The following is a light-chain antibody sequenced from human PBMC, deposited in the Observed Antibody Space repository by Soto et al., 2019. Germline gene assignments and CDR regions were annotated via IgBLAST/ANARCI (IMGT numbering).Light chain of an antibody. CDR1: SSDVGGYNY. Sequence: QSVLTQPASVSGSPGQSITISCTGTSSDVGGYNYVSWYQHHPDKAPKLMIFDVNHRPSGISSRFSGSKSGNTASLTISGLQAEDEAAYYCSSYTSSSPRLVFGGGTQLTVL. CDR3: SSYTSSSPRLV. V-gene: IGLV2-14*03. J-gene: IGLJ3*02. CDR2: DVN.